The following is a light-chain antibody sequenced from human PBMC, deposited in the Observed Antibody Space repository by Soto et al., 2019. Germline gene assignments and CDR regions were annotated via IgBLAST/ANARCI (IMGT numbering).Light chain of an antibody. CDR2: GAS. Sequence: ELVLTSCPGTLPLSTGDRGGLCCRASQSVATNLAWYRQKPGQAPRLLMYGASIRTSGIPDRFSGSGSRTDFTLTISRLEPEDSALYYCQQYVRSPWTFAQGTKVDI. CDR3: QQYVRSPWT. CDR1: QSVATN. J-gene: IGKJ1*01. V-gene: IGKV3-20*01.